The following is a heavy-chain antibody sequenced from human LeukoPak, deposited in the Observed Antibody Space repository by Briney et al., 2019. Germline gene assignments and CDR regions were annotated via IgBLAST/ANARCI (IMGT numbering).Heavy chain of an antibody. J-gene: IGHJ4*02. CDR3: ARDSRFGKLLIPYFDY. V-gene: IGHV3-48*02. Sequence: GGSLRLSCAASGFTVSSNYMSWVRQAPGKGLEWVSYITSRSSSIYYADSVKGRFTISRDNAQNSLYLQMNSLRDEDTAVYYCARDSRFGKLLIPYFDYWGQGTLVTVSS. D-gene: IGHD3-10*01. CDR2: ITSRSSSI. CDR1: GFTVSSNY.